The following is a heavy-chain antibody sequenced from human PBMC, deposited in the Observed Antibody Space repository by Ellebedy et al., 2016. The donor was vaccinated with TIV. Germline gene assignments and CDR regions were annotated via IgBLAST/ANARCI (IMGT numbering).Heavy chain of an antibody. CDR3: ARGYDSSGYYYADAFDI. V-gene: IGHV1-18*04. J-gene: IGHJ3*02. D-gene: IGHD3-22*01. CDR1: GYTFTSYG. CDR2: ISAYNGNT. Sequence: ASVKVSCKASGYTFTSYGISWVRQAPGQGLEWMGWISAYNGNTNYAQKLQGRVTMTTDTSTSTAYMELRSLRSDDTAVYYCARGYDSSGYYYADAFDIWGQGTMVTVS.